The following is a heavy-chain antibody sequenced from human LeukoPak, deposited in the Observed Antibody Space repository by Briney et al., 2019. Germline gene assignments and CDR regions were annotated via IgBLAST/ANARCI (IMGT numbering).Heavy chain of an antibody. CDR3: ARDGPLEPFDY. CDR1: GYSISSGYY. D-gene: IGHD1-1*01. CDR2: IYHSGST. V-gene: IGHV4-38-2*02. J-gene: IGHJ4*02. Sequence: PSETLSLTCTVSGYSISSGYYWGRIRPPPGKGLEWIGSIYHSGSTYYNPSLKSRVTISVDTSKNQFSLKLSSVTTADTAVYYCARDGPLEPFDYWGQGTLVTVSS.